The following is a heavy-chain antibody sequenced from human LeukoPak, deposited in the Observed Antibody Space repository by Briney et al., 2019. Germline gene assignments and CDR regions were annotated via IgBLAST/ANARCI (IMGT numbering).Heavy chain of an antibody. CDR3: ARVFWGQLHAFDF. CDR1: GASISSYY. CDR2: IYYSGST. Sequence: PSETLSLTCTASGASISSYYWSWIRQPPGKGLEWIGYIYYSGSTNYNPSLKSRVTISIDTSKNQFSLNLSSVTAADTAVYYCARVFWGQLHAFDFWGQGKMVTVSS. D-gene: IGHD3-16*01. J-gene: IGHJ3*01. V-gene: IGHV4-59*01.